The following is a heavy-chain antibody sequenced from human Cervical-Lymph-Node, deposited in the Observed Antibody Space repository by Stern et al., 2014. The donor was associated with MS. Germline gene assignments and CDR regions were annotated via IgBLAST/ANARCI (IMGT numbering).Heavy chain of an antibody. Sequence: VQLVQSGAEVKKPGASVKVSCKASGYTFTGYYMHWVRQAPGQGLEWMGRVNPNSGGTNYAQKFQGRGPMTRDTSIRTAYMELSRLRSDDTAVYYCARDRDCSGGSCPFDYWGQGTLVTVSS. CDR3: ARDRDCSGGSCPFDY. J-gene: IGHJ4*02. CDR2: VNPNSGGT. CDR1: GYTFTGYY. D-gene: IGHD2-15*01. V-gene: IGHV1-2*06.